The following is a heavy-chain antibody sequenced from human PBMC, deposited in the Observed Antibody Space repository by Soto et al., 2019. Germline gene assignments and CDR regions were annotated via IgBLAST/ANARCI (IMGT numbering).Heavy chain of an antibody. CDR2: IFPSGST. CDR3: ARCVNMCFDY. D-gene: IGHD3-10*02. CDR1: GASISGFY. Sequence: SETLSLTCTVSGASISGFYWSWVRQPAGRRPEWIGRIFPSGSTSYDPSLNSRVTMSLDTSKNQFSLNLNSVTAADTAVYYCARCVNMCFDYWGQGIPVTVSS. V-gene: IGHV4-4*07. J-gene: IGHJ4*02.